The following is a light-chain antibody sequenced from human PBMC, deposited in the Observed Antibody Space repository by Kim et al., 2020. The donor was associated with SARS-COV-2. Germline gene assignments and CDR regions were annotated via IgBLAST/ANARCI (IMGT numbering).Light chain of an antibody. CDR1: NIGSKS. J-gene: IGLJ2*01. CDR3: QVWDTISGHVV. CDR2: FDN. V-gene: IGLV3-21*04. Sequence: SYELTQPPSVSEAPGKTASITCGGDNIGSKSVNWYQQRPGQAPVVVIYFDNDRPSGTPERFSGPNSGNTATLTISRVEAGDEAVYYCQVWDTISGHVVSGGGTRLTVL.